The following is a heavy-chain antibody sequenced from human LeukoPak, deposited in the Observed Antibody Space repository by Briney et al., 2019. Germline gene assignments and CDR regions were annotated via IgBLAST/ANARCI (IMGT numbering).Heavy chain of an antibody. Sequence: NSSETLSLTCAVYGGSFSGYYWSWIRQPPGKGLEWIGEINHSGSTNYNPSLKSRVTISVDTSKNQFSLKLSSVTAADTAVYYCAREDRMAAADYWGQGTLVTVSS. V-gene: IGHV4-34*01. J-gene: IGHJ4*02. CDR3: AREDRMAAADY. D-gene: IGHD6-13*01. CDR1: GGSFSGYY. CDR2: INHSGST.